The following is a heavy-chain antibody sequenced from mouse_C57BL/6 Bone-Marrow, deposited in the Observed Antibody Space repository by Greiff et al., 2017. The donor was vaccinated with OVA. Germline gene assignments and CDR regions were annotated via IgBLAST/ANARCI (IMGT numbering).Heavy chain of an antibody. CDR3: ARHYGTYFDY. CDR1: GYTFTSYD. CDR2: IYPRDGST. V-gene: IGHV1-85*01. Sequence: VQLQESGPELVKPGASVKLSCKASGYTFTSYDINWVKQRPGQGLEWIGWIYPRDGSTKYNEKFKGKATLTVDTSSSTAYMERHSLTYEDSAVYFCARHYGTYFDYRGQGTTLTVSS. J-gene: IGHJ2*01. D-gene: IGHD1-1*01.